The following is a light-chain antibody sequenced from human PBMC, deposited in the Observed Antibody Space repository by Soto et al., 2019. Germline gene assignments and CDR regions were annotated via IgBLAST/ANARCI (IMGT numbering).Light chain of an antibody. J-gene: IGKJ1*01. CDR1: QSVSSY. CDR3: QQRSNWWT. Sequence: EIVLTQSPATLSLSPGERATLSCRASQSVSSYLAWYQQKPGQAPRLLIYDASNRATGIPARFSGSGSGTAFTLTISSLEPEAVAVYYWQQRSNWWTFGQGTKVEIK. CDR2: DAS. V-gene: IGKV3-11*01.